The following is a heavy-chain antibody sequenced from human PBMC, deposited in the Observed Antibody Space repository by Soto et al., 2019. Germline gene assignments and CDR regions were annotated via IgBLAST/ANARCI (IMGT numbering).Heavy chain of an antibody. D-gene: IGHD3-10*01. J-gene: IGHJ4*02. Sequence: QITLKESGPTLVKPTQTLTLTCTFSGFSLSTSGVGVGWIRQPPGKALEWLALIYWDDDKRYSPSLKSRLTIXKXISKHQVVLTMTNMDPVDTATYYCAHTWFGDKGFDYWGQGTLVTVSS. CDR2: IYWDDDK. V-gene: IGHV2-5*02. CDR1: GFSLSTSGVG. CDR3: AHTWFGDKGFDY.